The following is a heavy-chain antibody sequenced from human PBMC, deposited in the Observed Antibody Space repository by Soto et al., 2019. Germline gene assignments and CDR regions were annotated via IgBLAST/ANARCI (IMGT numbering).Heavy chain of an antibody. CDR3: AREGGYCTSTVCYKFGLDI. J-gene: IGHJ6*02. Sequence: PGGSLRLSCEAFRFTFSSYDMIWVRQAPGKGLEWVSSIRSSGRTMYYADSVEGRFTVSRDNAKNLLYPQMNGLRAEDTAVYYCAREGGYCTSTVCYKFGLDIWGQGTTVTVSS. CDR1: RFTFSSYD. CDR2: IRSSGRTM. D-gene: IGHD2-8*01. V-gene: IGHV3-48*03.